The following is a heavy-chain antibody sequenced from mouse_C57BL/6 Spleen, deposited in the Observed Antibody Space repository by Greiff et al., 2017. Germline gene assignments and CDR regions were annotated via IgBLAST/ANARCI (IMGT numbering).Heavy chain of an antibody. CDR1: GFSFSDYY. V-gene: IGHV5-16*01. CDR3: AREAGPYAMDY. CDR2: INLDGSST. Sequence: EVKLVESEGGLVQPGRSLTLSCTVSGFSFSDYYMAWVRQVPEKGLEWVAIINLDGSSTYYLDSLNSRFIITRDNAKNMLYLQMSSLKSEDTATYYCAREAGPYAMDYWGQGTSVTVAS. J-gene: IGHJ4*01.